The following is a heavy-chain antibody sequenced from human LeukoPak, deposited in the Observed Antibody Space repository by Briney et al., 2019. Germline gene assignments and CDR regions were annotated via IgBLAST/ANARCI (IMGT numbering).Heavy chain of an antibody. CDR3: ARGSSSRYYYYMDV. CDR2: IWYDGSNK. Sequence: QTGGSLRLSCAASGFTFSSYGMHWVRQAPGKGLEWVAVIWYDGSNKYYADSVKGRFTISRDNSKNTLYLQMNSLRAEDTAVYYCARGSSSRYYYYMDVWGKGTTVTVSS. D-gene: IGHD6-6*01. J-gene: IGHJ6*03. V-gene: IGHV3-33*01. CDR1: GFTFSSYG.